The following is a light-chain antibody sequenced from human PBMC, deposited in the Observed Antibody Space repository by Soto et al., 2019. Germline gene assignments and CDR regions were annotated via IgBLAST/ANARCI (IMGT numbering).Light chain of an antibody. CDR2: GAS. V-gene: IGKV3-20*01. CDR3: QQYDNWPPIT. J-gene: IGKJ5*01. CDR1: QSVSRNY. Sequence: EVLMTQSPATLSVSPGERATLSCRASQSVSRNYLVWYQQKPGQAPRLLIYGASGRATGIPDRFSGSGSGTDFTLTISRLEPEDFAVYYCQQYDNWPPITFGQGTRLEIK.